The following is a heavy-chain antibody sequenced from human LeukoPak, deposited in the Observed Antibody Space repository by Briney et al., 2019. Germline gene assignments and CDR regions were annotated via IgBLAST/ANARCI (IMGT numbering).Heavy chain of an antibody. CDR1: GGSISSGVYY. Sequence: SQTLSLTCTVSGGSISSGVYYWSWIRQHPGKGLEWIGYIYYSGSTYYNPSLKSRVTISVDTSKNQFSLKLSSVTAADTAVYYCARASGIYFDWLLSRWYFDYWGQGTLVTVSS. J-gene: IGHJ4*02. CDR2: IYYSGST. CDR3: ARASGIYFDWLLSRWYFDY. D-gene: IGHD3-9*01. V-gene: IGHV4-31*03.